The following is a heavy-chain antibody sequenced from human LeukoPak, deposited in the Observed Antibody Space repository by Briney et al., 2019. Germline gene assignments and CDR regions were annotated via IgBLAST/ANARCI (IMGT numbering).Heavy chain of an antibody. V-gene: IGHV3-23*01. CDR3: AKSQPSAISWFDP. Sequence: GESLKISCAASGFTFGSYAMNWVRQAPGKGLEWVSAVSGSGESIYYADSVKGRFTISRDNSKNTLYLQMNSLRAEDTAVYYCAKSQPSAISWFDPWGQGTLVTVSP. CDR2: VSGSGESI. CDR1: GFTFGSYA. J-gene: IGHJ5*02. D-gene: IGHD2-2*02.